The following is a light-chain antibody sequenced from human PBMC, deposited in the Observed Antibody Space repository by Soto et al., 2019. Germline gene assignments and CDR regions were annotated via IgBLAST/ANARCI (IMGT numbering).Light chain of an antibody. Sequence: QSVLTQPASVSGSPGQSITISCTGTSSDVGGYNYVSWYQQHPGKAPKLMIYDVSNRPSGVSNRFSGSKSGNTASLTISGLQADDEADYYCSSYTSSSTPVFGTGTKLTVL. CDR1: SSDVGGYNY. J-gene: IGLJ1*01. CDR2: DVS. CDR3: SSYTSSSTPV. V-gene: IGLV2-14*01.